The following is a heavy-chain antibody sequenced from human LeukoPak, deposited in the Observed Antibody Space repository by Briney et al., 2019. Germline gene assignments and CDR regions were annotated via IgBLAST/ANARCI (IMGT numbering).Heavy chain of an antibody. J-gene: IGHJ4*02. CDR1: GYTFIRYY. CDR3: ARDAGYSSGWNYFDY. Sequence: GASVKVSCKASGYTFIRYYMHWVRQAPGQGLEWMGIINPNGGTTTYAQKFQGRVTMTRDTSTSTVYMELSSLRSEDTAVYYCARDAGYSSGWNYFDYWGQGTLVTVSS. V-gene: IGHV1-46*01. CDR2: INPNGGTT. D-gene: IGHD6-19*01.